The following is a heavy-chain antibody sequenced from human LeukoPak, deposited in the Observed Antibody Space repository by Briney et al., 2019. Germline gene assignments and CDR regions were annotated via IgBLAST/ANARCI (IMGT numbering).Heavy chain of an antibody. Sequence: GGSLRLSCAASGFTFSGFSMSWVRQSPTKGLEWVANIKQDGSERYYVDSVKGRFTISRDNAKNSLSLQMNNLRAEDTALYHCARNNGMDVWGQGTTVIVSS. CDR2: IKQDGSER. J-gene: IGHJ6*02. V-gene: IGHV3-7*03. CDR1: GFTFSGFS. CDR3: ARNNGMDV.